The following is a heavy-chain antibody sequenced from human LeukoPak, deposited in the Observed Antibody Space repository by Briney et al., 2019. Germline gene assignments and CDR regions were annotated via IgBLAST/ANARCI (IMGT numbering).Heavy chain of an antibody. D-gene: IGHD3-9*01. Sequence: PSETLSLTCTVSGGSISSSSRYWGWIRQTPGKGLEWIGSIYYSGSTYYNPSLKSRVTISVDTSKNQFSLKLSSVTGADTAVYYCAGPRYFDFDYWGQGTLVTVSS. V-gene: IGHV4-39*07. CDR3: AGPRYFDFDY. CDR2: IYYSGST. J-gene: IGHJ4*02. CDR1: GGSISSSSRY.